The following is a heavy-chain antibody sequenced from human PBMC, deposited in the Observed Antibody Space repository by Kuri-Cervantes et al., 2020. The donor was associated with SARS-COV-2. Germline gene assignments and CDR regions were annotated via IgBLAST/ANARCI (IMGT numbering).Heavy chain of an antibody. J-gene: IGHJ4*02. V-gene: IGHV4-4*07. D-gene: IGHD2-21*01. Sequence: SETLSLTCTVSGGSISSYYWSWIRQPAGKGLEWIGRIYTSGSTNYSPSLQSRVTISVNTSKKQFSLRLNSVTAADTAVYYCARSRPIPGGYCFDYWGLGTLVTVSS. CDR1: GGSISSYY. CDR2: IYTSGST. CDR3: ARSRPIPGGYCFDY.